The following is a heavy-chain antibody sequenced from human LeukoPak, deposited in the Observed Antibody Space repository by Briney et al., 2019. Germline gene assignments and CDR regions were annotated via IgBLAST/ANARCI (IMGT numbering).Heavy chain of an antibody. CDR3: ARELRSSSFDY. Sequence: PSQTLSLTCTVSGGSISSGEYYWSWIRQPPGKGLEWIGYIYYSGSTYYNPSLKSRVTISVDPSQNQFSLKLSSVPAADTAVYYCARELRSSSFDYWGQGTLVTVSS. V-gene: IGHV4-30-4*08. CDR1: GGSISSGEYY. J-gene: IGHJ4*02. D-gene: IGHD6-6*01. CDR2: IYYSGST.